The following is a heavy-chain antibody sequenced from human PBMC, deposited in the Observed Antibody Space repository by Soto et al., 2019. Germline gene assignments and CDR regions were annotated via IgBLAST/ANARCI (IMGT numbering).Heavy chain of an antibody. Sequence: RGSLILSCASSGFSLTIYSMSWVRQPPGKGLEWVSASSGSGVNTYYADSMKGRFSISRDNSKNILYLQMKSLRADDTAVYYCVKNLADCQSGSFRWLDAWGQGTLVTVSS. D-gene: IGHD2-21*01. CDR1: GFSLTIYS. V-gene: IGHV3-23*01. J-gene: IGHJ5*02. CDR2: SSGSGVNT. CDR3: VKNLADCQSGSFRWLDA.